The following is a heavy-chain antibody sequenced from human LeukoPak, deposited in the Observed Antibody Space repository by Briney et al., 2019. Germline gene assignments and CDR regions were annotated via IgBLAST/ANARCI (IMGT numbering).Heavy chain of an antibody. CDR2: ISSSGSTI. CDR1: GFTFSSYE. V-gene: IGHV3-48*03. Sequence: GGSLRLSCAASGFTFSSYEMNWVRQAPGKGLEWVSYISSSGSTIYYADSMKGRFTISRDNAKNSLYLQMNSLRAEDTAVYYCARLWSYYWYFDLWGRGTLVTVSS. J-gene: IGHJ2*01. D-gene: IGHD1-26*01. CDR3: ARLWSYYWYFDL.